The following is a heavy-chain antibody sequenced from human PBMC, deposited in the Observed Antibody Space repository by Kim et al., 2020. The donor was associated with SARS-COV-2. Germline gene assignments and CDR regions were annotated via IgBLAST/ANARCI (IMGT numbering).Heavy chain of an antibody. Sequence: GGSLRLSCAASGFTVSSNYMSWVRQSPGKGLEWVSVIYSGGSTYYADSVKGRFTISRHNSKNTLYLQMNSLRAEDTAVYYCAGLAARPRTSYYYYGIDVWGQGTTVNVS. V-gene: IGHV3-53*04. J-gene: IGHJ6*02. CDR3: AGLAARPRTSYYYYGIDV. D-gene: IGHD6-6*01. CDR2: IYSGGST. CDR1: GFTVSSNY.